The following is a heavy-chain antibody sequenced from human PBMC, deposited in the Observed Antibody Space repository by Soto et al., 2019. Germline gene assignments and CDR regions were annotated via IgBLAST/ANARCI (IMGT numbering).Heavy chain of an antibody. V-gene: IGHV4-34*01. CDR2: INHSGST. D-gene: IGHD3-10*01. Sequence: PSETLSLTCAVYGGSFSGYYWSWIRQPPGKGLEWIGEINHSGSTNYNPSLKSRVTISVDTSKNQFSLKLSSVTAADTAVYYCARGPRMYYYGSGRWFDPWRQGTLVTVSS. CDR3: ARGPRMYYYGSGRWFDP. J-gene: IGHJ5*02. CDR1: GGSFSGYY.